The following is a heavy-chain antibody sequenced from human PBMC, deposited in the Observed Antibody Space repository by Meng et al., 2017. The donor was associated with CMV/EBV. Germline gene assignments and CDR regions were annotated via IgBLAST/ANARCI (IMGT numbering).Heavy chain of an antibody. CDR3: ARDGDPGAESHDAFDI. CDR2: ISYDGSNK. D-gene: IGHD1-14*01. CDR1: GFTISRYA. J-gene: IGHJ3*02. V-gene: IGHV3-30-3*01. Sequence: GESLKISCAASGFTISRYAMHWVRQAPGKGLEWVAVISYDGSNKVYADSVKGRFTISRDNSKKTLYLQMNSLRGEDMAVYHCARDGDPGAESHDAFDIWGQRTMVTVSS.